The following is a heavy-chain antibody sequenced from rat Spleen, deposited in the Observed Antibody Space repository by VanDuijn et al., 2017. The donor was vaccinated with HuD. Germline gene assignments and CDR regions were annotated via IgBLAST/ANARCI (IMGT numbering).Heavy chain of an antibody. D-gene: IGHD1-1*01. CDR1: GFSLTSYT. Sequence: QVQLKESGPGLVQPSQTLSLTCTVSGFSLTSYTVSWVRQPPGKGLEWIAAISSGGSTYYNSALKSRLSISRDTSKSQVFLKMNSLQTDDTAIYYCTRGITTAPFDYWGQGVMVTVSS. J-gene: IGHJ2*01. CDR3: TRGITTAPFDY. V-gene: IGHV2-6*01. CDR2: ISSGGST.